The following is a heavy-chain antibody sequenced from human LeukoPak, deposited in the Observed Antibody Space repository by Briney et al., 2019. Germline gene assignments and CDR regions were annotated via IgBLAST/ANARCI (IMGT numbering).Heavy chain of an antibody. CDR3: ARRLLTGGVTDFFDS. CDR1: GFTFSSHS. Sequence: PGGSLRLSCAASGFTFSSHSMSWVRQPPGEGLEWVAAISPSGDSTTYRDSVKGQFTISRDNSRNRLYLRMNTLTVEDTAIYYSARRLLTGGVTDFFDSWGQGALVTVSS. V-gene: IGHV3-23*01. J-gene: IGHJ4*02. CDR2: ISPSGDST. D-gene: IGHD2-21*02.